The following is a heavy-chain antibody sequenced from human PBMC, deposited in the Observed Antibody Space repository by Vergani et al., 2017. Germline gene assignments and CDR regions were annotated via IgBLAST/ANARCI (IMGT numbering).Heavy chain of an antibody. D-gene: IGHD6-6*01. Sequence: EVQLVESGGGLVKPGGSLRLSCAASGFTFSSYSMNWVRQAPGKGLEWVSAISGSGGSTYYADSVKGRFTISRDNSKNTLYLQMNSLRAEDAAVYYCAKDKSVAARPVYYFDYWGQGTLVTVSS. CDR2: ISGSGGST. CDR1: GFTFSSYS. V-gene: IGHV3-23*04. CDR3: AKDKSVAARPVYYFDY. J-gene: IGHJ4*02.